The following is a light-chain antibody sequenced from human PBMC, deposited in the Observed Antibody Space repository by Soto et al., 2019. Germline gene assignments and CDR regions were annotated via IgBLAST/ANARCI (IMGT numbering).Light chain of an antibody. CDR3: QQRSSWPST. V-gene: IGKV3-11*01. CDR2: GAS. J-gene: IGKJ4*01. Sequence: EIVMTQSPATLSLYPGDRATLSCRASQSISSYLAWYQQKPGQAPRLLIYGASNRATGVPARFSGSGSGTDFTLTISGLEPEDFAVYYCQQRSSWPSTFGGGTKVEIK. CDR1: QSISSY.